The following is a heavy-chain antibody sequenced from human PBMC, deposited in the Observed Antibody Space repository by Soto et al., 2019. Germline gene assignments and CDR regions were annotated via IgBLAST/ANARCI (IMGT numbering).Heavy chain of an antibody. V-gene: IGHV5-10-1*01. J-gene: IGHJ6*02. Sequence: GESLKISCKGSGYSFTSYWISWVRQMPGKGLEWMGRIDPSDSYTNYSPSFQGHVTISADKSISTAYLQWSSLQASDTAMYYCARHKNDYGDYYYYGMDVWGQGTTVIV. CDR3: ARHKNDYGDYYYYGMDV. CDR2: IDPSDSYT. D-gene: IGHD4-17*01. CDR1: GYSFTSYW.